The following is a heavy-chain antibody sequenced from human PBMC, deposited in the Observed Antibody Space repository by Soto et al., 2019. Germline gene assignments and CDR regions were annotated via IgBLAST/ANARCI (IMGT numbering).Heavy chain of an antibody. CDR3: NLKTPGSFGDYFQY. D-gene: IGHD3-10*01. CDR2: IRRKADNYAT. Sequence: EVQLVEAGGGLVQPGGSLKLSCAASGVTFSGSDIHWVRQASGKGLEWVGRIRRKADNYATAYAASVKDRFTLSRDDSKNTAFLPLSSLKPEDTAVYYCNLKTPGSFGDYFQYGGQGTLVTVSS. J-gene: IGHJ4*02. V-gene: IGHV3-73*01. CDR1: GVTFSGSD.